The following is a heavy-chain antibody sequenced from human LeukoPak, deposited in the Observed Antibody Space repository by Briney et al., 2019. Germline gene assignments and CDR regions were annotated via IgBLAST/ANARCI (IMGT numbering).Heavy chain of an antibody. CDR1: GFTFSSYS. D-gene: IGHD5-18*01. J-gene: IGHJ4*02. V-gene: IGHV3-21*01. Sequence: GGSLRLSCAASGFTFSSYSMNWVRQAPGKGLEWVSSISSSSSSKYYADSVKGRRTISRDNAKNSLYLQMNSLRAEDTAVYYCARGLYSYGYWGQGTLVTVSS. CDR3: ARGLYSYGY. CDR2: ISSSSSSK.